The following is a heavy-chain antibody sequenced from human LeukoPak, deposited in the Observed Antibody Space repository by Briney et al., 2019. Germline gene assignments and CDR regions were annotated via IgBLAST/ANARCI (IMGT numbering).Heavy chain of an antibody. CDR1: GFTFRDYY. J-gene: IGHJ2*01. V-gene: IGHV3-11*04. Sequence: GGSLRLSCAASGFTFRDYYMSWIRQAPGKGLEWISYISSSAGTIHYVDSVKGRFTISRDNAKSSLYLQMDSPRVEDTAVYYCATSVTRRRLDWFIDLWGRGTLVSVSS. CDR3: ATSVTRRRLDWFIDL. CDR2: ISSSAGTI. D-gene: IGHD4-17*01.